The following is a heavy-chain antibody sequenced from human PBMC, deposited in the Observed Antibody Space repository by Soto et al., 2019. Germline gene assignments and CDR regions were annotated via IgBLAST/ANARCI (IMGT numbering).Heavy chain of an antibody. J-gene: IGHJ4*02. CDR2: INPSGGST. CDR3: VRDTGRWLYSPYFDY. V-gene: IGHV1-46*02. CDR1: GYTFNNDY. D-gene: IGHD2-21*01. Sequence: QVQLVQSGAEVQKAGASVKVSCKAYGYTFNNDYMHWVRQAPGQGLEWMGIINPSGGSTSYAQTFQGRVTMTRDRSTSTVYMELSSLRSEDTAVYYCVRDTGRWLYSPYFDYWGQGTLVTVSS.